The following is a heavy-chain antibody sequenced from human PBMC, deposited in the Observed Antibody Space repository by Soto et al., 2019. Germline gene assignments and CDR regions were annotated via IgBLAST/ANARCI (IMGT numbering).Heavy chain of an antibody. D-gene: IGHD1-26*01. V-gene: IGHV1-18*01. CDR2: ISAYNGNT. CDR3: ARIVGATSIYGMDV. CDR1: GYTFTSYG. J-gene: IGHJ6*02. Sequence: ASVKVSCKASGYTFTSYGISWVRQAPGQGLEWMGWISAYNGNTNYAQKLQGRVTMTTDTSTSTAYMELRSLRSDDTAVYYCARIVGATSIYGMDVWGQGTTVTVSS.